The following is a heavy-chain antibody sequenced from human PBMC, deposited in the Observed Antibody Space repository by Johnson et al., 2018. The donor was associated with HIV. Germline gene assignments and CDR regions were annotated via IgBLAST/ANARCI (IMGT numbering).Heavy chain of an antibody. Sequence: QVQLVESGGGVVQPGRSLRLSCAASGFTFSNYGMHWVRQAPGKGLEWVAVIWYDGGNKYYANSVQGRFIISRDTSKNTLYLQMNSLRAEDTAVYYCAKDWYNWNDGGGYDAFDIWGQGTMVTVSS. V-gene: IGHV3-33*06. J-gene: IGHJ3*02. CDR3: AKDWYNWNDGGGYDAFDI. CDR2: IWYDGGNK. D-gene: IGHD1-1*01. CDR1: GFTFSNYG.